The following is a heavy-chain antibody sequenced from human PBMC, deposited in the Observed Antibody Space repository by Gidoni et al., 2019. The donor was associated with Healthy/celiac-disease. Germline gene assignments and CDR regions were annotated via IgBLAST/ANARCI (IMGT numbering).Heavy chain of an antibody. Sequence: QVQLQESGPGLVKPSETLSLTCTVSGGSISSYYWSWIRQPPGKGLEWIGYIYYSGSTNYNPSLKSRVTISVDTSKNQFSLKLSSVTAADTAVYYCARGGPPAHYYDSSGYFDYWGQGTLVTVSS. V-gene: IGHV4-59*01. CDR2: IYYSGST. CDR1: GGSISSYY. J-gene: IGHJ4*02. CDR3: ARGGPPAHYYDSSGYFDY. D-gene: IGHD3-22*01.